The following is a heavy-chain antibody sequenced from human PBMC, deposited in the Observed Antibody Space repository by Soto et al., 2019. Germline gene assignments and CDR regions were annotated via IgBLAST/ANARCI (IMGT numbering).Heavy chain of an antibody. CDR2: ISGSGVRT. V-gene: IGHV3-23*01. Sequence: GGSLPISCAASGFNFSSYGLSWVRQAPWQGLEWVSAISGSGVRTYYADSGTGRCTISRDNSKTMRYLQIDSLRAEDSAVYYCAKEGGDYCGYY. CDR3: AKEGGDYCGYY. CDR1: GFNFSSYG. D-gene: IGHD2-21*01. J-gene: IGHJ4*01.